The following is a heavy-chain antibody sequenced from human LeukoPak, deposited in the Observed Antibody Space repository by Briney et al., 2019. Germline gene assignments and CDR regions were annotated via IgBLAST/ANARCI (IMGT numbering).Heavy chain of an antibody. D-gene: IGHD4-23*01. V-gene: IGHV3-48*04. Sequence: GGSLRLSCAASGFTFSSYSMNWVRQAPGKGLEWVSYISSSSSTIYYVDSVKGRFTISRDNAKETLFLQMNSLTAEDTAVYYCLTIVETPIDAFDIWGQGAMVTVSS. CDR1: GFTFSSYS. CDR3: LTIVETPIDAFDI. CDR2: ISSSSSTI. J-gene: IGHJ3*02.